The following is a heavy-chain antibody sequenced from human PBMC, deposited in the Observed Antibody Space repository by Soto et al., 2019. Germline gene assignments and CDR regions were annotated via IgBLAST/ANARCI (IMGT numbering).Heavy chain of an antibody. CDR1: GGTFSTYA. CDR3: ASGIQLWLRRINNGYSG. J-gene: IGHJ4*02. D-gene: IGHD5-18*01. V-gene: IGHV1-69*12. CDR2: IIPMFGTA. Sequence: QVQLVQSGAEVKKPGSSVKVSCKAHGGTFSTYAISWVRQAPGQGLEWMGGIIPMFGTANYAQRFQDRVTITADESTNTVYMELSSLRAEDTAVYFCASGIQLWLRRINNGYSGWGQGTLVTVFS.